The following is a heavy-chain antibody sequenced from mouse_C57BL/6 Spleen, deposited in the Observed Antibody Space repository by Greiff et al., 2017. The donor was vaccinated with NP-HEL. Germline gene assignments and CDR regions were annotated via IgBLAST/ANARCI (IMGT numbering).Heavy chain of an antibody. Sequence: EVQLQQSGPELVKPGASVKMSCKASGYTFTDYNMHWVKQSHGKSLEWIGYINPNNGGTSYNQKFKGKATLTVNKSSSTAYMELRSLTSEDSAVYYCASEGDVTHYVDYWGQGTTLTVSS. CDR3: ASEGDVTHYVDY. CDR1: GYTFTDYN. J-gene: IGHJ2*01. D-gene: IGHD2-12*01. CDR2: INPNNGGT. V-gene: IGHV1-22*01.